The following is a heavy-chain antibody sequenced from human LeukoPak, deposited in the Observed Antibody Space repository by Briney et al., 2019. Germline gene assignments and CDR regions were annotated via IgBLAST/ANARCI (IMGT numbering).Heavy chain of an antibody. CDR1: GDSVSSNSAA. D-gene: IGHD6-13*01. CDR2: TYYRSKWYN. Sequence: SQTLSLTCAISGDSVSSNSAAWNWIRQSPSRGLEWLGRTYYRSKWYNDYAVSVKSRITINPDTSKNQFSLQLNSVTPEDAAVYYCASGGSSSWYENWFDPWGQGTLVTVSS. V-gene: IGHV6-1*01. J-gene: IGHJ5*02. CDR3: ASGGSSSWYENWFDP.